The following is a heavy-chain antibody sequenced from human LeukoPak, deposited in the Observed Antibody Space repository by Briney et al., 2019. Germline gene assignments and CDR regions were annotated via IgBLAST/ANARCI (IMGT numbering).Heavy chain of an antibody. CDR1: GGTFSSYA. CDR2: IIPIFGTA. D-gene: IGHD2-2*02. CDR3: ASRVVPAAISAFDI. Sequence: ASVKVSCKASGGTFSSYAISWVRQAPGQGLEWMGGIIPIFGTANYAQKFQGRVTITADESTSTAYMELSSLRSEDTAVYYCASRVVPAAISAFDIXXXXTMVTVSS. J-gene: IGHJ3*02. V-gene: IGHV1-69*13.